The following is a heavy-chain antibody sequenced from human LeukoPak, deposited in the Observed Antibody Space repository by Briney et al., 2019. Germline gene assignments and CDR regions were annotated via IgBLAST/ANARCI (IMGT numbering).Heavy chain of an antibody. J-gene: IGHJ6*03. CDR2: INHSGST. CDR1: GGSFRGYN. CDR3: ARGEPGYYDSSGYPSVHYYYYRDV. D-gene: IGHD3-22*01. V-gene: IGHV4-34*01. Sequence: SETLSLTCAVYGGSFRGYNWRGIRQPPGKGLEWIGEINHSGSTNYNPSLKSRVTISVDTSKNQFSLKLSSVTAADTAVYYCARGEPGYYDSSGYPSVHYYYYRDVWGKGTTVTVSS.